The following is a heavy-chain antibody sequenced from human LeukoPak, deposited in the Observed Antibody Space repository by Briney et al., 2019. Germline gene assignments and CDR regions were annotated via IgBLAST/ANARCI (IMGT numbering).Heavy chain of an antibody. J-gene: IGHJ4*02. CDR3: ARASLRSSGWYGSSGYFDY. Sequence: PSETLSLTCTVSGGSISSSSYYWGWIRQPPGKGLEWIGSIYYSGSTYYNPSLKSRVTISVDTSKNQFSLKLSSVTAADTAVYYCARASLRSSGWYGSSGYFDYWGQGTLVTVSS. D-gene: IGHD6-19*01. V-gene: IGHV4-39*02. CDR2: IYYSGST. CDR1: GGSISSSSYY.